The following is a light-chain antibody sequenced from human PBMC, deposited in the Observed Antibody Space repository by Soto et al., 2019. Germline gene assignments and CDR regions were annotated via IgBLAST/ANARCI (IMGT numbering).Light chain of an antibody. CDR2: SDN. CDR1: SSSIGSNP. J-gene: IGLJ2*01. V-gene: IGLV1-44*01. CDR3: SARDDSIYGPV. Sequence: QSVLTQPPSASGTPGQRVAISCSGGSSSIGSNPVNWYLHLPGTAPKLLIYSDNQRPSGVPDRFSGSKSGTSASLTISGLQSEDEADYFCSARDDSIYGPVFGGGTKLTVL.